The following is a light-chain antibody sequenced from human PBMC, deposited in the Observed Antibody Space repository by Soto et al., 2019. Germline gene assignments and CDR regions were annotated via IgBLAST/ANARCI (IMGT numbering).Light chain of an antibody. V-gene: IGLV2-23*02. CDR1: SSDVGSYNL. Sequence: QSALTQPASVSGSPGQSITISCTGTSSDVGSYNLVSWYQQHPGKAPKLMIYEVSKRPSGVSNRFSGSKSGNTASLTISGXXXXXXXDYYCCSYAGSSTVVFGGGTKLTVL. CDR2: EVS. J-gene: IGLJ2*01. CDR3: CSYAGSSTVV.